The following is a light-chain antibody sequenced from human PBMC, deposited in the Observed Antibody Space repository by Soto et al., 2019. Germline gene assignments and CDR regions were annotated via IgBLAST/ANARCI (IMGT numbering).Light chain of an antibody. V-gene: IGKV1-39*01. Sequence: DIQMTQSPSSLSASVGDRVTITCRASQSISSYLNWYQQKPGKAPKLLIYAASSLQSGVPSRFSGSGSGTDFTLTISSLQPEDFATYYCQQSYSTPFLTSGGGTKVDIK. CDR3: QQSYSTPFLT. CDR2: AAS. J-gene: IGKJ4*01. CDR1: QSISSY.